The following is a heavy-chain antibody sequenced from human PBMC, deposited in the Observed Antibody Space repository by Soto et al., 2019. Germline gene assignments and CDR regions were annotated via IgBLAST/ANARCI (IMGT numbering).Heavy chain of an antibody. CDR3: ARDADTTGHYSHFDL. Sequence: VELVESGGGLVQPGGSLRLSCAASGFTFSYYGFHWVRQAPGKGLEWVAVMHTGGNEKYYVDSVKGRFTVSRDDSRNMVYLEMNGLRAEDTAEYFCARDADTTGHYSHFDLWGRGALVAVS. V-gene: IGHV3-33*08. J-gene: IGHJ4*02. CDR2: MHTGGNEK. D-gene: IGHD3-9*01. CDR1: GFTFSYYG.